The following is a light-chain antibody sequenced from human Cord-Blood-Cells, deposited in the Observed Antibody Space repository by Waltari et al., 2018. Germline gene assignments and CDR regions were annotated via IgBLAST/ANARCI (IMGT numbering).Light chain of an antibody. J-gene: IGLJ2*01. V-gene: IGLV2-23*03. Sequence: QSALTPPASVSGSPEQSITISCTGTSSDVGSYNLVSWYQQHPGKAPKLMIYEGSKRPSGVSNRFSGSKSGNTASLTISGLQAEDEADYYCCSYAGSSTFVVFGGGTKLTVL. CDR2: EGS. CDR3: CSYAGSSTFVV. CDR1: SSDVGSYNL.